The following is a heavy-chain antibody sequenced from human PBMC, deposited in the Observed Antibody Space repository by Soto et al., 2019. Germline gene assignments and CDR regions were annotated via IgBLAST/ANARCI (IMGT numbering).Heavy chain of an antibody. D-gene: IGHD5-12*01. CDR1: GGTFSSYA. CDR3: AREGILATLLNGMDG. V-gene: IGHV1-69*12. J-gene: IGHJ6*02. CDR2: IIPIFGTA. Sequence: QVQLVQSGAEVKKPGSSVKVSCKASGGTFSSYAISCVRQAPGQGLEWMGGIIPIFGTANYAQKLQGRVTITADESTSTAYMELSSLRSEDTAVYYCAREGILATLLNGMDGWGQGTTVTVS.